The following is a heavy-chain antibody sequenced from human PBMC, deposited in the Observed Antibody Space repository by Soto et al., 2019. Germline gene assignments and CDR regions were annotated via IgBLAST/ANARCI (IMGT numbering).Heavy chain of an antibody. J-gene: IGHJ4*02. CDR2: ISYDGSNK. CDR1: GFTFSSYA. V-gene: IGHV3-30-3*01. CDR3: ARVTLYSNYAPDY. Sequence: GGSLRLSCVASGFTFSSYAMHWVRQAPGKGLEWVAVISYDGSNKYYADSVKGRFTISRDNSKNTLYLQMNSLRAEDTAVYYCARVTLYSNYAPDYWGQGTLVTVSS. D-gene: IGHD4-4*01.